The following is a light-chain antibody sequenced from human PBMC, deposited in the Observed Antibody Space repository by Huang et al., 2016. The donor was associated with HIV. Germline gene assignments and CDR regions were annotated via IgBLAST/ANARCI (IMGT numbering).Light chain of an antibody. CDR1: QSVDFY. CDR2: EAT. Sequence: IVLTQSPATLSLSPGETATLSCRASQSVDFYLAWYQQKPGQAPRLLIYEATNRATGTPERFSGSGSGTDFTLTISSLEAEDFAVYYCQQRTNWPQLTFGGGTKVEIK. J-gene: IGKJ4*01. V-gene: IGKV3-11*01. CDR3: QQRTNWPQLT.